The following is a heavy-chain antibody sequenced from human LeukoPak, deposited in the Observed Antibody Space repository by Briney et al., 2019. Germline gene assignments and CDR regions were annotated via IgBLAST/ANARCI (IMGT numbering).Heavy chain of an antibody. CDR3: ARASPGASETYYYYGMDV. CDR2: INHSGST. CDR1: GGSFSGYY. J-gene: IGHJ6*02. Sequence: SETLSLTCAVYGGSFSGYYWSWIRQPPGKGLEWIGEINHSGSTNYNPSLKSRVTISVDTSKNQFSLKLSSVTAADTAVYYCARASPGASETYYYYGMDVWGQGTTITVSS. V-gene: IGHV4-34*01. D-gene: IGHD2-2*01.